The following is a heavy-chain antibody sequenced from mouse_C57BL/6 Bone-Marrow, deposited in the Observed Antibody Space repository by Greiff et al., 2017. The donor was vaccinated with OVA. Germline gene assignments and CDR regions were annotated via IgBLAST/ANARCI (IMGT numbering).Heavy chain of an antibody. CDR1: GFNIKDYY. J-gene: IGHJ4*01. D-gene: IGHD1-1*01. CDR2: IDPEDGDT. V-gene: IGHV14-1*01. CDR3: TRDYYYGSSYAMDY. Sequence: VQLQQSGAELVRPGASVKLSCTASGFNIKDYYMHWVKQRPEQGLEWIGRIDPEDGDTEYAPKFQGKATMTADTSSNTAYLQLGSLTSEDTAVYYCTRDYYYGSSYAMDYWGQGTSVTVSS.